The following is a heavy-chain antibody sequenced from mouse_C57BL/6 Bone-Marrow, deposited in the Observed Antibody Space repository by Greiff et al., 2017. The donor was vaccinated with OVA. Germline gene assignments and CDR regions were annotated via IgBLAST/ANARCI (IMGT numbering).Heavy chain of an antibody. J-gene: IGHJ1*03. D-gene: IGHD1-1*01. V-gene: IGHV7-3*01. CDR2: IRNKANGYTK. CDR3: ASGKGVHYYGSSYWYFDD. Sequence: EVNLVESGGGLVQPGGSLSLSCAASGFTFTAYYMSWVRQPPGKALEWLGFIRNKANGYTKEYSASVKGRFTISRDNSKSILYLQMKDQRAEDSATYYCASGKGVHYYGSSYWYFDDWGTGTTVTVSS. CDR1: GFTFTAYY.